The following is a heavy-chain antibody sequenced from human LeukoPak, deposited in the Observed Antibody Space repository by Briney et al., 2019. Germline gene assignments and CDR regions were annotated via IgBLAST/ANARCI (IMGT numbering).Heavy chain of an antibody. CDR2: ISSSSYI. D-gene: IGHD1-7*01. Sequence: GGFLRLSCAASGFTFSSYSMNWVRQAPGKGLEWVSSISSSSYIYYADSVKGRFTISRDNAKNSLYLQMNSLRAEDTAVYYCARGRYNWNYGSLDYWGQGTLVTVSS. J-gene: IGHJ4*02. CDR1: GFTFSSYS. V-gene: IGHV3-21*01. CDR3: ARGRYNWNYGSLDY.